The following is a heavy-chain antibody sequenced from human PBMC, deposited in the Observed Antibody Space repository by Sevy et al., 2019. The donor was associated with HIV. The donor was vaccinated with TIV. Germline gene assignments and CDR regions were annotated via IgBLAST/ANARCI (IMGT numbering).Heavy chain of an antibody. Sequence: GGSLRLSCAASGFTLSSYAIHWVRQAPGRGLEWVAIISHDEILKDYTDAVKGRFTISRDNSKNTVYLQMNSLRAEDTAVYYCARDLPHLLPWELSRGSDYWGQGTLVTVSS. CDR2: ISHDEILK. J-gene: IGHJ4*02. CDR1: GFTLSSYA. CDR3: ARDLPHLLPWELSRGSDY. D-gene: IGHD1-26*01. V-gene: IGHV3-30*04.